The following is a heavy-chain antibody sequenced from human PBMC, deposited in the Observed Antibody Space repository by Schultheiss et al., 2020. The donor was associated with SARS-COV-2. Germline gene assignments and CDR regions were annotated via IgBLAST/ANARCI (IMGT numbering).Heavy chain of an antibody. CDR1: GGTFSSYA. CDR3: ARDLGYSSSWYLSPGDY. D-gene: IGHD6-13*01. J-gene: IGHJ4*02. CDR2: IIPIFGTA. V-gene: IGHV1-69*13. Sequence: SVKVSCKASGGTFSSYAISWVRQAPGQGLEWMGGIIPIFGTANYAQKFQGRVTITADESTSTAYMELSSLRSEDTAVYYCARDLGYSSSWYLSPGDYWGQGTLVTVSS.